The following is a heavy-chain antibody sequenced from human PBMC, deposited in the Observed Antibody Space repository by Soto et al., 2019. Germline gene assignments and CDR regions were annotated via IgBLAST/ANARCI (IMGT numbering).Heavy chain of an antibody. D-gene: IGHD2-15*01. CDR1: GGSISSGGYY. CDR3: ARERYCSGGSCYSLAFDI. V-gene: IGHV4-31*03. CDR2: IYYSGST. J-gene: IGHJ3*02. Sequence: QVQLQESGPGLVKPSQTLSLTCTVSGGSISSGGYYWSWIRQHPGKGLEWIGYIYYSGSTYYNPSLKSRVTISVDTSKNQFSLKLSAVTAADTAVYYCARERYCSGGSCYSLAFDIWGQGTMVTVSS.